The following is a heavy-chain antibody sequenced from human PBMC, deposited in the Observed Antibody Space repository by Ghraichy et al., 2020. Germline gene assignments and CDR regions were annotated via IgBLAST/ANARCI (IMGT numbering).Heavy chain of an antibody. CDR3: AKAPPRGGWFDP. CDR2: ISWNSGSI. Sequence: GGSLRLSCAASGFNFDDYDMHWVRHAPGKGLEWVSGISWNSGSIGYADSVKGRFTISRDNAKNSLYLQMNSLRAEDTALYYCAKAPPRGGWFDPWGQGTLVTVSS. D-gene: IGHD3-10*01. J-gene: IGHJ5*02. V-gene: IGHV3-9*01. CDR1: GFNFDDYD.